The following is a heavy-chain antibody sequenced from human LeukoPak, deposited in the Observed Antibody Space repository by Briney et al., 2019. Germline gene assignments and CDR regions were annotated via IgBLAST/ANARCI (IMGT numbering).Heavy chain of an antibody. D-gene: IGHD2-15*01. CDR2: IIPILGIA. V-gene: IGHV1-69*04. CDR3: ATSLSDIIPDAFGI. Sequence: SVKVSCKASGGTFSSYAISWVRQAPGQGLEWMGRIIPILGIANYAQKFQGRVTITADKSTSTAYMELSSLRSEDTAVYYCATSLSDIIPDAFGIWGQGTMVTVSS. CDR1: GGTFSSYA. J-gene: IGHJ3*02.